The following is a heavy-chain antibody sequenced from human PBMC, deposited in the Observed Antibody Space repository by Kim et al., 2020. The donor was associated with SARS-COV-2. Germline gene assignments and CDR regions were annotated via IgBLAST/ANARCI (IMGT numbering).Heavy chain of an antibody. V-gene: IGHV3-9*01. CDR3: AKDMRSGTTYSFDY. Sequence: GGSLRLSCAASGFTFGNYAMHWVRQAPGKGLEWVSGISWNSGNICYADSVKGRFTISRDKAKNSLYLQMNSLRAEDTALYYCAKDMRSGTTYSFDYWGQGTLVTVSS. CDR2: ISWNSGNI. D-gene: IGHD2-2*01. J-gene: IGHJ4*02. CDR1: GFTFGNYA.